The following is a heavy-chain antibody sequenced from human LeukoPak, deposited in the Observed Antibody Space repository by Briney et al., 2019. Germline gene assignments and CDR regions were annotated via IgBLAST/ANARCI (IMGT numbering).Heavy chain of an antibody. CDR1: VFTFGTYA. V-gene: IGHV3-49*03. D-gene: IGHD5-18*01. CDR2: IRSKTFGGTT. Sequence: GRSLRLSCTSSVFTFGTYAVSWFRQSPGKGLEWVAFIRSKTFGGTTEYAASVKGRFTISRDDSKSIAYLQMNSLKTEDTAVYYCTRYSGRTDYWGQGTLVSVSS. CDR3: TRYSGRTDY. J-gene: IGHJ4*02.